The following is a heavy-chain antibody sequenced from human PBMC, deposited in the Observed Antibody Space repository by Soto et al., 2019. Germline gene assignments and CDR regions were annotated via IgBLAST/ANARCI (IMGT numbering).Heavy chain of an antibody. V-gene: IGHV3-33*01. CDR2: IWYDGSNK. D-gene: IGHD5-12*01. Sequence: GGSLRLSCAASGFTFSSYGMHWVRQAPGKGLEWVAVIWYDGSNKYYADSVKGRFTISRDNSKNTLYLQMNSLRAEDTAVYYCARDLRAKAGWLQVTRYWGQGTLVTVSS. J-gene: IGHJ4*02. CDR3: ARDLRAKAGWLQVTRY. CDR1: GFTFSSYG.